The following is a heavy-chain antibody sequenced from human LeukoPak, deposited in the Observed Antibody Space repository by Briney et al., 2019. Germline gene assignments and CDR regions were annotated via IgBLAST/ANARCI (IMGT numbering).Heavy chain of an antibody. CDR2: IWYDGSNK. J-gene: IGHJ4*02. Sequence: PGGSLRLSCAASGFTFSSYGMHWVRQAPGKGLEWVAVIWYDGSNKYYADSVKGRFTISRDNSKNTLYLQMNSLRAEDTAVYYCARVSSAAARSYWGQGTLVTVSS. CDR3: ARVSSAAARSY. V-gene: IGHV3-33*01. CDR1: GFTFSSYG. D-gene: IGHD6-13*01.